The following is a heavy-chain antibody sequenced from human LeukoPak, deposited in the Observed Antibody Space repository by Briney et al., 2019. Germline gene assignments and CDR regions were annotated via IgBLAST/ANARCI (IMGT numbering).Heavy chain of an antibody. CDR2: IYYSGST. Sequence: SQTLSLTCTVSGGSISSGGYYWSGIRQHPGKGLEWIGYIYYSGSTYYNPSLKSRVTISVDTSKNQFSLKLSSVTAADTAVYYSAGVNFVGSSSPFLDHWGQGTLVTVSS. D-gene: IGHD6-6*01. V-gene: IGHV4-31*03. J-gene: IGHJ4*02. CDR3: AGVNFVGSSSPFLDH. CDR1: GGSISSGGYY.